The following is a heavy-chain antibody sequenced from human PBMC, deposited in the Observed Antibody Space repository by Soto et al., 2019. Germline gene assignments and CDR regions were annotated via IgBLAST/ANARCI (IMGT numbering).Heavy chain of an antibody. CDR2: IIPILGIA. CDR3: ARIKISYCGGDCYLGDAFDI. Sequence: SVKVSCKASGGTFSSYTISWVRQAPGQGLEWMGRIIPILGIANYAQKFQGRVTITADKSTSTAYMELSSLRSEDTAVYYCARIKISYCGGDCYLGDAFDIWGQGTMVTVSS. V-gene: IGHV1-69*02. CDR1: GGTFSSYT. D-gene: IGHD2-21*02. J-gene: IGHJ3*02.